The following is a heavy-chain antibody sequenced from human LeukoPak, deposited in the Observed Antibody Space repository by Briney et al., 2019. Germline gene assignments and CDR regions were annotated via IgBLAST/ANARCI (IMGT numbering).Heavy chain of an antibody. D-gene: IGHD3-22*01. Sequence: GASVNVSCKASGGTFSSYAISWVRQAPGQGLEWMGGIIPIFGTANYAQKFQDRVTITADESTSTAYMELSSLRSEDTAVYYCARDLRPYVYMIVVPNFDYWGQGTLVTVSS. CDR1: GGTFSSYA. CDR2: IIPIFGTA. J-gene: IGHJ4*02. V-gene: IGHV1-69*13. CDR3: ARDLRPYVYMIVVPNFDY.